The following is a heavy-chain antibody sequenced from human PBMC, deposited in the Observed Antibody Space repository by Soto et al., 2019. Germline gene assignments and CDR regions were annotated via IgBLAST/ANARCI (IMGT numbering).Heavy chain of an antibody. J-gene: IGHJ4*02. V-gene: IGHV1-2*02. CDR1: GYTFTGYY. CDR3: ARALWFGELLPSGDY. D-gene: IGHD3-10*01. Sequence: ASVKVSCKASGYTFTGYYMHWVRQAPGQGLEWMGWINPNSGGTNYAQKFQGRVTMTRDTSISTAYMELSRLRSDDTAVYYCARALWFGELLPSGDYWGQGTLVTVSS. CDR2: INPNSGGT.